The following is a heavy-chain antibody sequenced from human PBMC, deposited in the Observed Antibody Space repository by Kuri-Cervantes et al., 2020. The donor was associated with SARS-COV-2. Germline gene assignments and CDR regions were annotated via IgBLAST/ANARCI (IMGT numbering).Heavy chain of an antibody. J-gene: IGHJ5*02. V-gene: IGHV1-2*02. Sequence: ASVKVSCKASGYTFTSYDINWVRQAPGQGLEWMGWINPNSGGANYAQKFQGRVTMTTDTSTSTAYMELSRLRSDDTAVYYCARAGFFGDYGPSHWFDPWGQGTLVTVSS. CDR2: INPNSGGA. CDR3: ARAGFFGDYGPSHWFDP. CDR1: GYTFTSYD. D-gene: IGHD4-17*01.